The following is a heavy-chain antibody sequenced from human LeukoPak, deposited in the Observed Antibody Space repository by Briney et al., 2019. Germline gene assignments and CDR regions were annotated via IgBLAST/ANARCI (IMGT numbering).Heavy chain of an antibody. V-gene: IGHV3-21*01. CDR3: ARVPHYDSSGYYFDY. Sequence: GGSLRLSCAASGFTFRSDSMNGGRQAPGKGLGWVSAIRSISSYIYYPASVKGRFTISRDNAKNSLYLQMNSLRAEDTAVYYCARVPHYDSSGYYFDYWGQGTLVTVSS. CDR2: IRSISSYI. CDR1: GFTFRSDS. J-gene: IGHJ4*02. D-gene: IGHD3-22*01.